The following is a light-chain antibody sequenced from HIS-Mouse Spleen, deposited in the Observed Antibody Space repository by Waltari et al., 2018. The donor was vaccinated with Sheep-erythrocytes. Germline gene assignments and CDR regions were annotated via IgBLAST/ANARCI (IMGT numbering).Light chain of an antibody. CDR3: SSYTSSSTYV. J-gene: IGLJ1*01. CDR1: SSDVGGYNY. V-gene: IGLV2-14*03. CDR2: DVS. Sequence: QSALTQPASVSGSPGQSITISCTGTSSDVGGYNYVSWYQQHPGKAPKLMIYDVSNRPSGFANRSSGSKSGTTASLTISGLQAEDEADYYCSSYTSSSTYVFGTGTKVTVL.